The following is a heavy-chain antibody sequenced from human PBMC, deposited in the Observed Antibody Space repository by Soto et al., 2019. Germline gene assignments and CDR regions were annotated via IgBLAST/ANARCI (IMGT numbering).Heavy chain of an antibody. D-gene: IGHD3-10*01. CDR3: APSYGSGYPAFDY. Sequence: QVQLVQSGAEVKRPGSSVKVSCKASGDTFSFYSINWVRQAPGLGLEWMGRVNPILSLSNYAQRFQGRVTMSADKSTSTAYMVLSRVRSADRAIYYCAPSYGSGYPAFDYWGQGAPVIVSS. J-gene: IGHJ4*02. V-gene: IGHV1-69*02. CDR2: VNPILSLS. CDR1: GDTFSFYS.